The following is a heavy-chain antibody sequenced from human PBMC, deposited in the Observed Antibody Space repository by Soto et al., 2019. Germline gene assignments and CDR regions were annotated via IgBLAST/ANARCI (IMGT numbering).Heavy chain of an antibody. D-gene: IGHD6-13*01. J-gene: IGHJ6*02. CDR1: GVTFVSYA. CDR3: AKDAAAAGTPLYYYYGMDV. CDR2: ISGSGGST. V-gene: IGHV3-23*01. Sequence: GRSLRLSWAASGVTFVSYAISWVRQNPGKGLEWVSAISGSGGSTYYADSVKGRFTISRDNPKNTLYLQMNSLRAEDTAVYYCAKDAAAAGTPLYYYYGMDVWGQGTTVTVSS.